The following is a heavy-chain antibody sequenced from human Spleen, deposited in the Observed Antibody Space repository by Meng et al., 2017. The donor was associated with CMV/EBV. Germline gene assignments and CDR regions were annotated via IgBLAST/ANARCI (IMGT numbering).Heavy chain of an antibody. Sequence: GGSLRLSCAASGFTVSSNYMSWVRQAPGKGLEWVSVIYSGGSTYYADSVKGRFTISRDNSKNTLYLQMNSLRAEDTAVYYCAKEMLWFGELRALNFDYWGQGTLVTVSS. J-gene: IGHJ4*02. CDR3: AKEMLWFGELRALNFDY. CDR2: IYSGGST. CDR1: GFTVSSNY. D-gene: IGHD3-10*01. V-gene: IGHV3-53*01.